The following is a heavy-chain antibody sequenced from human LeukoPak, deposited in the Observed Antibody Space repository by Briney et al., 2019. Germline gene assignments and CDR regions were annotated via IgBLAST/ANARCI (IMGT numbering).Heavy chain of an antibody. CDR1: GGSISSGNYY. D-gene: IGHD3-10*01. Sequence: SETLSLTCTVSGGSISSGNYYWSWIRQPAGKGLEWIGRIYTSGSTNYNPSLKSRVTISVDTSKNQFSLKLNSVTAADTAVYYCAREDYYGSGDNWGQGTLVTVSS. CDR3: AREDYYGSGDN. V-gene: IGHV4-61*02. J-gene: IGHJ4*02. CDR2: IYTSGST.